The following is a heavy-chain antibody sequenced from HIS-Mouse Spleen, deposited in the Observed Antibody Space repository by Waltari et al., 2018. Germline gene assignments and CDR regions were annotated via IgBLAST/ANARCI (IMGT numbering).Heavy chain of an antibody. Sequence: QLQLQESGPGLVKPSETLSLTCTVSGCSIRRSRYYWGWIRQPPGQGLEWIGSIYYSGSTYYNPSLKSRVTISVDTSKNQFSLKLSSVTAADTAVYYCAREIPYSSSWYDWYFDLWGRGTLVTVSS. J-gene: IGHJ2*01. CDR2: IYYSGST. V-gene: IGHV4-39*07. CDR3: AREIPYSSSWYDWYFDL. CDR1: GCSIRRSRYY. D-gene: IGHD6-13*01.